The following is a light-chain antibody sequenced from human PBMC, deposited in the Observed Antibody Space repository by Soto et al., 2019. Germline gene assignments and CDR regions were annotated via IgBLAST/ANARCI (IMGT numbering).Light chain of an antibody. CDR3: HQPDSSPIT. CDR2: GAS. J-gene: IGKJ5*01. Sequence: EVVLAQSPGTLSLSPGERATLSCRASQSFSYRYLAWYQQKPGQAPRLLIYGASSRATGIPDRFSGSGSGPDFTLAISRLEPEDFAMYYGHQPDSSPITFGQGTRLEIK. V-gene: IGKV3-20*01. CDR1: QSFSYRY.